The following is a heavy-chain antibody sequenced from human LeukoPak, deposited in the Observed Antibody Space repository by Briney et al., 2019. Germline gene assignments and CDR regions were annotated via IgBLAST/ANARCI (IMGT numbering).Heavy chain of an antibody. V-gene: IGHV4-59*12. CDR1: GGSISSYY. D-gene: IGHD2-8*02. CDR3: ARDSPWWGTSDAFDI. CDR2: IYYSGST. Sequence: PSETLSLTCTVSGGSISSYYWSWIRQPPGKGLEWIGYIYYSGSTYYNPSLKSRVTISVDRSKNQFSLKLSSVTAADTAVYYCARDSPWWGTSDAFDIWGQGTMVTVSS. J-gene: IGHJ3*02.